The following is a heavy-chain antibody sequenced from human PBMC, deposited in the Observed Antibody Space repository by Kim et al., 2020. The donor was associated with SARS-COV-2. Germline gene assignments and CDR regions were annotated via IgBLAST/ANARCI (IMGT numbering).Heavy chain of an antibody. Sequence: GGSLRLSCAASGFTFSDYYMSWIRQAPGKGLEWVSYISSSGSTIYYADSVKGRFTISRDNAKNSLYLQMNSLRAEDTAVYYCARDPDSGSHYWYFDLWGRGTLVTVSS. CDR1: GFTFSDYY. V-gene: IGHV3-11*01. D-gene: IGHD1-26*01. CDR3: ARDPDSGSHYWYFDL. J-gene: IGHJ2*01. CDR2: ISSSGSTI.